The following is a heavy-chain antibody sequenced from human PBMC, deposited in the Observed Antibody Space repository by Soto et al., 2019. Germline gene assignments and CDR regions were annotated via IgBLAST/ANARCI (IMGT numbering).Heavy chain of an antibody. D-gene: IGHD2-21*02. CDR2: ISGSGGST. Sequence: EVQLLESGGGLVQPGGSLRLSRAASGFTFSSYAMSWVRQAPGKGLEWVSAISGSGGSTYYADSVKGRFTISRDNSKNTLYLQMNSLRAEDTAVYYCAKGSSYISGNSWGYWGQGTLVTVSS. V-gene: IGHV3-23*01. J-gene: IGHJ4*02. CDR1: GFTFSSYA. CDR3: AKGSSYISGNSWGY.